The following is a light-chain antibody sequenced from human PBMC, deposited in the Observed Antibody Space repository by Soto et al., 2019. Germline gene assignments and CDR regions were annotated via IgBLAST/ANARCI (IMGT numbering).Light chain of an antibody. CDR3: SSYTSNYNYV. V-gene: IGLV2-14*01. J-gene: IGLJ1*01. CDR1: SSDVGGYNY. CDR2: EVS. Sequence: QSVLTQPASVSGSPGQSITISCTGTSSDVGGYNYVSWYQQHPGKAPKLMIYEVSNRPSGVSNRFSGSKSDNTASLTISGLQAEDEADYYCSSYTSNYNYVFGTGTKVTVL.